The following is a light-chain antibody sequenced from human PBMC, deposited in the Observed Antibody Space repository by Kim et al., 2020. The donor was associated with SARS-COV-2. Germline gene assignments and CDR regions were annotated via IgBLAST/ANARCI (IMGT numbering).Light chain of an antibody. CDR1: HIGGKS. CDR2: SDR. CDR3: QVWDSTSDHVV. J-gene: IGLJ2*01. V-gene: IGLV3-21*04. Sequence: APGQTAILSWGGNHIGGKSVHWYTQLPGPAPVVVIFSDRDRPPGIPARVSGSNSGNTATLTISGVEAGDEADYYCQVWDSTSDHVVFGGGTQLTVL.